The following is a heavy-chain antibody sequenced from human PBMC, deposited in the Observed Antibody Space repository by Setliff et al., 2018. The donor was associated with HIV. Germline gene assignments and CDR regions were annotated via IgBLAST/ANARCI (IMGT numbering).Heavy chain of an antibody. CDR3: AADNYNCNSFDS. V-gene: IGHV1-2*06. J-gene: IGHJ4*02. D-gene: IGHD3-3*01. CDR1: GYSFTGYY. Sequence: ASVKVSCKASGYSFTGYYMHWVRQAPGQGLEWMGRINPSGGYTNYAQKFLGRVTMTQDTSFTTAYLELSRLGSDDTAVYYCAADNYNCNSFDSWGQGSLVTV. CDR2: INPSGGYT.